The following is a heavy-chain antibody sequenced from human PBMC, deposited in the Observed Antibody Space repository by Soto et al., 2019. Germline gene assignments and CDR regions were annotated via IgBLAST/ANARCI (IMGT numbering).Heavy chain of an antibody. CDR2: ISYDGSNK. Sequence: GGSLRLSCAASGFTFSSYAMHWVRQAPGKGPEWVAVISYDGSNKYYADSVKGRFTISRDNSKNTLYLQMNSLRAEDTAVYYCARGLYYYDSSGSVGYCGQGTLVTVSS. D-gene: IGHD3-22*01. CDR3: ARGLYYYDSSGSVGY. V-gene: IGHV3-30-3*01. CDR1: GFTFSSYA. J-gene: IGHJ4*02.